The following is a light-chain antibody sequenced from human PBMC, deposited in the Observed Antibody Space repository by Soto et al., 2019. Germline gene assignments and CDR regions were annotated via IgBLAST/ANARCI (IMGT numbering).Light chain of an antibody. CDR2: EVS. V-gene: IGLV2-8*01. J-gene: IGLJ1*01. CDR3: SSYAGSNNFV. Sequence: QSALTQPPSASGSPGQSVTISCTVTSSDVGGYNYVSWYQQHPGKAPKLMIYEVSKRPSGVPDRFSGSKSGNTASLTVSGLQAEDEADYYCSSYAGSNNFVFGPGTKVTVL. CDR1: SSDVGGYNY.